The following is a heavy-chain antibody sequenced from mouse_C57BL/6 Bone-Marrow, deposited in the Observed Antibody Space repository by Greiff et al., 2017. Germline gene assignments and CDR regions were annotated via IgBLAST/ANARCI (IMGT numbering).Heavy chain of an antibody. Sequence: VKLVESGAELARPGASVKLSCKASGYTFTSYGISWVKQSTGQGLEWIGEIYPRSGNTYYNEKFKGKATLTADKSSSTAYMELRSLTSEDSAVYFCSRLYYDGRDWYFDVWGTGTTVTVSS. CDR3: SRLYYDGRDWYFDV. J-gene: IGHJ1*03. D-gene: IGHD1-1*01. V-gene: IGHV1-81*01. CDR1: GYTFTSYG. CDR2: IYPRSGNT.